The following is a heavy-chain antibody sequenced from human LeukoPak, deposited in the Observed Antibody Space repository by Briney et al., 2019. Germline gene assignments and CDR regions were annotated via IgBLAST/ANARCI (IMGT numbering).Heavy chain of an antibody. Sequence: ASVRVSCKASGYTFTNYLLHWVRQAPGQGLEWVGRITPSVDTTNYAQKFRDRVTMTRDTSTSTVYMELSSLRSEDTAVYHCVREESGGYFDYWGQGTLVTVSS. CDR1: GYTFTNYL. D-gene: IGHD2-8*02. J-gene: IGHJ4*02. V-gene: IGHV1-46*01. CDR2: ITPSVDTT. CDR3: VREESGGYFDY.